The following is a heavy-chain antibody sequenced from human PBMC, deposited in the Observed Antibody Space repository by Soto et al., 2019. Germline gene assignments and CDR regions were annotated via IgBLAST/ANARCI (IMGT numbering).Heavy chain of an antibody. CDR2: ISAYNGNT. D-gene: IGHD5-12*01. J-gene: IGHJ4*02. CDR1: GYTFSNYS. V-gene: IGHV1-18*01. CDR3: ARDLVPGYTGFSDY. Sequence: GASVKVSCKTSGYTFSNYSINWVRQAPGQGLEWMGWISAYNGNTNFAQKLQGRVSLTTDTSSTTAYMELRSLTSDDTAVYYCARDLVPGYTGFSDYWGQGTLVTVSS.